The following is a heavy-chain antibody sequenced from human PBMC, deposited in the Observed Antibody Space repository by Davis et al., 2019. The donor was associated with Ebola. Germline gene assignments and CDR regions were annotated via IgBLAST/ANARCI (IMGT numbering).Heavy chain of an antibody. V-gene: IGHV4-34*01. Sequence: GSLRLSCAVYGGSFSSYYWTWIRQPPGEGLEWIGEINHSRSTYYNPSLKSRVTISVDTSKNQFSLKLSSVTAADTAVYYCAILIAAAGTRYYYYYGMDVWGQGTTVTVSS. CDR2: INHSRST. CDR1: GGSFSSYY. CDR3: AILIAAAGTRYYYYYGMDV. D-gene: IGHD6-13*01. J-gene: IGHJ6*02.